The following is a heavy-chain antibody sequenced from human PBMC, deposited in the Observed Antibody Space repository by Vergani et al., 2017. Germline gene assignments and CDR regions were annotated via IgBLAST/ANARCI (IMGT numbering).Heavy chain of an antibody. V-gene: IGHV1-46*01. J-gene: IGHJ6*03. CDR3: ARAVHRFLYYYYYMDV. Sequence: QVQLVQSGAEVKKPGASVKVSCKASGYTFTSYYMHWVRQAPGQGLEWMGIINPSGGSTSYAQKFQGRVTMTRDTSTSTVYMELSSLRSEDTAVYYCARAVHRFLYYYYYMDVWGKGTTVTVSS. CDR1: GYTFTSYY. CDR2: INPSGGST. D-gene: IGHD3-10*01.